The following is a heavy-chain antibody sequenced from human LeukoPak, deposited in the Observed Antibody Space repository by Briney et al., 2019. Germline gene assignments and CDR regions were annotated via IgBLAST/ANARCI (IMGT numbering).Heavy chain of an antibody. Sequence: PGGSLRLSCAASGFSFSSYAMTWARQAPVKGLEWVSAISGDGTRTYYADSVKGRFTLSRDNSRNTLDLQMDSLGPEDTAVYYCAKEYDSGGYGAYFDYWGQGTLVTVSS. D-gene: IGHD3-10*01. J-gene: IGHJ4*02. V-gene: IGHV3-23*01. CDR3: AKEYDSGGYGAYFDY. CDR1: GFSFSSYA. CDR2: ISGDGTRT.